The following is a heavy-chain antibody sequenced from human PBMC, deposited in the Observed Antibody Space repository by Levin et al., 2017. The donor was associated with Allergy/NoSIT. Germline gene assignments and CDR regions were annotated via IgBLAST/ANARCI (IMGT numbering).Heavy chain of an antibody. CDR1: SGSISNYH. Sequence: SETLSLTCSVSSGSISNYHWSWIRQSPAEGLEWIGHISNSGNTNYNPSLTSRVTISLDTSKSQISLRLCTVTAADTAVYYCARHVYIDGSPFDHWGQGTLVAVSS. CDR2: ISNSGNT. J-gene: IGHJ4*02. CDR3: ARHVYIDGSPFDH. D-gene: IGHD3-10*01. V-gene: IGHV4-59*08.